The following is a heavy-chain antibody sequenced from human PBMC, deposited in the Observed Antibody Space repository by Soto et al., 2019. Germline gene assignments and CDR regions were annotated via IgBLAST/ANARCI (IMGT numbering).Heavy chain of an antibody. CDR2: VSHIETS. D-gene: IGHD4-17*01. J-gene: IGHJ4*02. CDR1: GSRVTSGAYH. CDR3: AGYGVGERDDC. V-gene: IGHV4-30-4*01. Sequence: QVQLQESGPGLVTPSQTLSLSCSVSGSRVTSGAYHWTWVRQAPGKGLEWIGYVSHIETSYYSPALKSRVTISLDLSMNQFSLSLESVTAADTAVYFCAGYGVGERDDCWGQGTLVIVSS.